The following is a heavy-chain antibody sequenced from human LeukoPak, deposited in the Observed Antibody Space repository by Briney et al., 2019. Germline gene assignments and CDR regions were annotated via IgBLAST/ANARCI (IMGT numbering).Heavy chain of an antibody. V-gene: IGHV1-2*02. CDR2: INPNSGGT. D-gene: IGHD2-15*01. CDR1: GYTFTGYY. CDR3: ARDPDIVVVVAANSDY. Sequence: GASVKVSCNASGYTFTGYYMHWVRQAPGQGLEWMGWINPNSGGTNYAQKFQGRVTMTRDTSISTAYMELSRLRSDDTAVYYCARDPDIVVVVAANSDYWGQGTLVTVSS. J-gene: IGHJ4*02.